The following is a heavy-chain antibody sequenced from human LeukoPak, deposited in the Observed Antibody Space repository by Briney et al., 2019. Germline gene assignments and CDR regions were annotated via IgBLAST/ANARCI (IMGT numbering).Heavy chain of an antibody. D-gene: IGHD3-22*01. V-gene: IGHV4-4*07. J-gene: IGHJ6*03. CDR2: IYTSGST. Sequence: SETLSLTCTVSGGSTSSYYWSWIRQPAGKGLEWIGRIYTSGSTNYNPSLKSRVTMSVDTSKNQFSLKLSSVTAADTAVYYCARVPPPGYYYDSSGYYYRDYYYMDVWGKGTTVTVSS. CDR3: ARVPPPGYYYDSSGYYYRDYYYMDV. CDR1: GGSTSSYY.